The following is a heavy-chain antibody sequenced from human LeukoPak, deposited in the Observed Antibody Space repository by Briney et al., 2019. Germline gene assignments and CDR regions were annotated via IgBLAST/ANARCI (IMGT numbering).Heavy chain of an antibody. Sequence: SETLSLTCAVYGGSFSGYYWSWIRQPPGKGLEWIGEINHSGSTNYNPSLKSQVTISVDTSKNQFSLKLSSVTAADTAVYYCARVSGSYGRYYYYGMDVWGQGTTVTVSS. V-gene: IGHV4-34*01. CDR3: ARVSGSYGRYYYYGMDV. J-gene: IGHJ6*02. D-gene: IGHD1-26*01. CDR1: GGSFSGYY. CDR2: INHSGST.